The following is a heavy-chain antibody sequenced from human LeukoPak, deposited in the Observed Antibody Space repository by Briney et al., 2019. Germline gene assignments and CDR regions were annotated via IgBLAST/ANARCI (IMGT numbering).Heavy chain of an antibody. CDR2: INPSGGST. Sequence: ASVKVSCKASGYTFTSYYMHWVRQAPGQGLEWMGIINPSGGSTSYAQKFQGRVTMTRDMSTSTVYMELSSLRSEDTAVYYCAPERRPIFGVGRGYYMDVWGKGTTVTVSS. V-gene: IGHV1-46*01. CDR1: GYTFTSYY. CDR3: APERRPIFGVGRGYYMDV. J-gene: IGHJ6*03. D-gene: IGHD3-3*01.